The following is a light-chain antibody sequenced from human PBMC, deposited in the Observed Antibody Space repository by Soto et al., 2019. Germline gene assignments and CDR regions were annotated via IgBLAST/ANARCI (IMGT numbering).Light chain of an antibody. V-gene: IGLV2-14*03. CDR1: SSDVGGYNY. Sequence: QSVLTQPASVSGSPGQSITISCTGTSSDVGGYNYVSWYQQHPGKAPKLMIYDVSNRPSGVSNRFSGSKSGNTASLTISGRQAEEEADYYCSSFRSGSTLFGTGTKVTVL. CDR3: SSFRSGSTL. CDR2: DVS. J-gene: IGLJ1*01.